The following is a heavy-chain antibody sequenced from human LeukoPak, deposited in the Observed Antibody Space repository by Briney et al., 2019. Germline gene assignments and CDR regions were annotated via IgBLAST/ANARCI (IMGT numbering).Heavy chain of an antibody. D-gene: IGHD6-13*01. CDR1: GGSISNYY. CDR3: AKRHSSNWPYYFDY. J-gene: IGHJ4*02. V-gene: IGHV4-4*09. Sequence: SETLSLTCTVSGGSISNYYWSWIRQPQGKGLEWIGYIHTSGTTNSNPSLKSRVTMSVDTSENQSSLSLSSVTAADTAVYYCAKRHSSNWPYYFDYWGQGTLVTVSS. CDR2: IHTSGTT.